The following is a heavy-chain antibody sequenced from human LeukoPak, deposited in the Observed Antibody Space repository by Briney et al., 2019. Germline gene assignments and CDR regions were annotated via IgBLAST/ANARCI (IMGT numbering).Heavy chain of an antibody. D-gene: IGHD2-21*02. CDR1: GFTFSSYA. Sequence: PGGSLRLSCAASGFTFSSYAMSWVRQAPGRGLEYVSAISKNGGNTYYVDSVKGRFTISRDNSKNTLYLQMNSLRVEDTAVYFCVKDLSDRDVDYWGQGTLVTVSS. CDR3: VKDLSDRDVDY. V-gene: IGHV3-64D*06. J-gene: IGHJ4*02. CDR2: ISKNGGNT.